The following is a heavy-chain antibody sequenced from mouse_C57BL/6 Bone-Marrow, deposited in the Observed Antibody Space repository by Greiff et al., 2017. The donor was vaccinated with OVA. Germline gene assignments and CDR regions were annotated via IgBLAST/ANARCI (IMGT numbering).Heavy chain of an antibody. J-gene: IGHJ2*01. CDR1: GFTFSSYG. Sequence: EVMLVESGGDLVKPGGSLKLSCAASGFTFSSYGMSWVRQTPDKRLEWVATISSGGSYTYYQDSVKGRFTISRDNAKNTLYLQMSSLKSEDTARYYCARHLCLDYWGQGTTLTVSS. CDR3: ARHLCLDY. CDR2: ISSGGSYT. V-gene: IGHV5-6*01.